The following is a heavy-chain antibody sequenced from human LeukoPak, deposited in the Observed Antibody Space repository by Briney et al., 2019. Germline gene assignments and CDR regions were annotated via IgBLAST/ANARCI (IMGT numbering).Heavy chain of an antibody. D-gene: IGHD1-26*01. CDR2: INIDGSTT. Sequence: GGSLRLSCAASGFTFSSYWLHWVRQAPGKGLVWVSRINIDGSTTNYADSVKGRFTISRDNAKNTLYLQMSSLRAEDTAVYYCAREGYTGSYPDYWGQGTLVTVSS. CDR3: AREGYTGSYPDY. CDR1: GFTFSSYW. V-gene: IGHV3-74*01. J-gene: IGHJ4*02.